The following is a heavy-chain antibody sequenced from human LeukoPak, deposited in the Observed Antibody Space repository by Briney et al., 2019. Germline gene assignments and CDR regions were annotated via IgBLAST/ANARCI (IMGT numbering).Heavy chain of an antibody. CDR1: GGSISIYY. J-gene: IGHJ4*02. V-gene: IGHV4-59*01. CDR3: ATWLTATGFDY. D-gene: IGHD2-21*02. CDR2: VYNSGST. Sequence: SETLSLTCTVSGGSISIYYWSWIRQPPGKGLEWIGYVYNSGSTDYNPSLKSRVTISADTSKNQFSLKLSSVTAADTAVYYCATWLTATGFDYWGQGTLVTVSS.